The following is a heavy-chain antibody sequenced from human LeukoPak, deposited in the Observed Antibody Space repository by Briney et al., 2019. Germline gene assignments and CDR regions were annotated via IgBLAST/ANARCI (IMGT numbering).Heavy chain of an antibody. Sequence: GGSLRFSCAASGLTVSSNYKSWVRQAPGKGLEWVSVIYSGGSTYYADSVKGRFTISRDNSKNTLYLQMNSLRAEDTAVYYCARVLYYYDSSGYYTGYFDYWGQGTLVTVSS. J-gene: IGHJ4*02. CDR2: IYSGGST. CDR3: ARVLYYYDSSGYYTGYFDY. D-gene: IGHD3-22*01. V-gene: IGHV3-66*01. CDR1: GLTVSSNY.